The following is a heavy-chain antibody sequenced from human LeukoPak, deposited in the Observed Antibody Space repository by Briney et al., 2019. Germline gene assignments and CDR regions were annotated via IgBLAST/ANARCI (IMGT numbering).Heavy chain of an antibody. D-gene: IGHD3-10*01. V-gene: IGHV3-30-3*01. CDR2: VSFDGGTE. CDR1: GFGFSTYT. CDR3: ARTGSRDHNWFDP. Sequence: PGGSLRLSCAASGFGFSTYTMHWVRQVPGKGLEWVAVVSFDGGTEYYAESVKGRLTVSRDNSKNTLYLQINSLRPEDAGVYYCARTGSRDHNWFDPWGQGTLVTVSS. J-gene: IGHJ5*02.